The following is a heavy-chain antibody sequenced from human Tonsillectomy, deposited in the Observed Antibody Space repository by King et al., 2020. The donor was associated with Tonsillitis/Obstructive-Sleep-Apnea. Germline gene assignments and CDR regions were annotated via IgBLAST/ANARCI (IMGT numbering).Heavy chain of an antibody. V-gene: IGHV1-18*01. CDR2: ISGYNGNT. CDR1: GYTFSSYG. CDR3: ARVRVTFGGVISYYMDV. J-gene: IGHJ6*03. D-gene: IGHD3-16*01. Sequence: VQLVESGAEVKKPGASVNVSCKASGYTFSSYGISWVRQAPGQGLEWMGWISGYNGNTNYAQKFQGRVTMTTDTSTSTSYMDLRSLRSDDTAVYYCARVRVTFGGVISYYMDVWGKGTTVTVSS.